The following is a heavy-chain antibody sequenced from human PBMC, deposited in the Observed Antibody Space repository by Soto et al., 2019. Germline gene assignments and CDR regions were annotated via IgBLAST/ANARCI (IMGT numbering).Heavy chain of an antibody. Sequence: DVHLLESGGGLVQPGGSLRLSCVASGFSFSANGMTWVRQAPGKGLEWVASILHIGDSAYYADSVKGRFTISRDNSKRTLYLQMNSLRAEDTAVYYCARRGLSNNDYWGQGTLVTVSS. J-gene: IGHJ4*02. CDR2: ILHIGDSA. CDR3: ARRGLSNNDY. V-gene: IGHV3-23*01. D-gene: IGHD1-1*01. CDR1: GFSFSANG.